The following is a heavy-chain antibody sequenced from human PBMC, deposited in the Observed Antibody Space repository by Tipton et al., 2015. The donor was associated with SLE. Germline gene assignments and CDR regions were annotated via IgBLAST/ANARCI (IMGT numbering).Heavy chain of an antibody. CDR3: ARAGKYGAFDAFDV. J-gene: IGHJ3*01. Sequence: SMRLSCVASGFTFGDYAMSWGLQAPGKGLDWISALSDSGDTTYLPGSVQGRFTISRDNSNYTLYLQMDSLRAEDTAVYDCARAGKYGAFDAFDVWGQGTMVTVSS. D-gene: IGHD4-17*01. CDR1: GFTFGDYA. CDR2: LSDSGDTT. V-gene: IGHV3-23*01.